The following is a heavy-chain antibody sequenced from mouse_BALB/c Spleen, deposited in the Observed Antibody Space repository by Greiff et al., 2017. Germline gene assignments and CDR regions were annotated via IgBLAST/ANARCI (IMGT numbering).Heavy chain of an antibody. Sequence: DVQLQESGGGLVKPGGSLKLSCAASGFTFSSYTMSWVRQTPEKRLEWVATISSGGSYTYYPDSVKGRFTISRDNARNILYLQMSSLRSEDTAMYYCARGGSSYEDWYFDVWGAGTTVTVSS. D-gene: IGHD1-1*01. CDR1: GFTFSSYT. CDR3: ARGGSSYEDWYFDV. J-gene: IGHJ1*01. V-gene: IGHV5-9-3*01. CDR2: ISSGGSYT.